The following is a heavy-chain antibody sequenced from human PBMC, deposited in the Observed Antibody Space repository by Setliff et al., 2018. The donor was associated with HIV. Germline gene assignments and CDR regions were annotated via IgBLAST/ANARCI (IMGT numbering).Heavy chain of an antibody. J-gene: IGHJ6*03. CDR3: ARPGRASYYYYMDV. CDR2: INDSGST. Sequence: SETLSLTCAVYNGSFSGYYWTWIRQPPGKGLEWIGEINDSGSTNYNPSLKSRVTISVDTSKNQFSLKLSSVTAADTAVYYCARPGRASYYYYMDVWGKGTTVTVSS. CDR1: NGSFSGYY. D-gene: IGHD3-10*01. V-gene: IGHV4-34*01.